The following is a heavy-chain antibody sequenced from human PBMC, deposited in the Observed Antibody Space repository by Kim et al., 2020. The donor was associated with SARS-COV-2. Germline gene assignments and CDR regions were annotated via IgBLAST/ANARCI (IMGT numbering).Heavy chain of an antibody. D-gene: IGHD6-6*01. CDR1: GFTFSNAW. CDR3: TTGLRLWWYSSSSCFDY. J-gene: IGHJ4*02. Sequence: GGSLRLSCAASGFTFSNAWMSWVRQAPGKGLEWVGRIKSKTDGGTTDYAAPVKGRFTISRDDSKNTLYLQMNSLKTEDTAVYYCTTGLRLWWYSSSSCFDYWGQGTLVTVSS. V-gene: IGHV3-15*01. CDR2: IKSKTDGGTT.